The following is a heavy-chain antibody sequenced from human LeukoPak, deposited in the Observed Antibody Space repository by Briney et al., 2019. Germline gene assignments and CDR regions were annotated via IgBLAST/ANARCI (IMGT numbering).Heavy chain of an antibody. CDR3: AREIPGGAVTLDY. CDR2: INQDGSDK. V-gene: IGHV3-7*01. CDR1: GFTFRSYW. J-gene: IGHJ4*02. D-gene: IGHD1-26*01. Sequence: PGGSLRLSCAASGFTFRSYWMTWVRQAPGKGLEWVANINQDGSDKYYVDSVKGRFTISRDNAKNSLYLQMDSLRAEDTAVYYCAREIPGGAVTLDYWGQGTLVTVSS.